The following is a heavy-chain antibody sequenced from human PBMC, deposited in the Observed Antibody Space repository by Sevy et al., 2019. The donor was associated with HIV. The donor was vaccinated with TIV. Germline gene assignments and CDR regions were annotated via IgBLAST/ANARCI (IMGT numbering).Heavy chain of an antibody. V-gene: IGHV3-30*02. CDR3: AKQAYCGGDCYRANGMDV. CDR1: GFTFSSYG. CDR2: IRYDGSNK. D-gene: IGHD2-21*01. J-gene: IGHJ6*02. Sequence: GGSLRLSCAASGFTFSSYGMHWVRQAPGKGLEWVAFIRYDGSNKYYADSVKGRFTISRDNSKNTLYLQMNSLRAEDTAVYYWAKQAYCGGDCYRANGMDVWGQGTTVTVSS.